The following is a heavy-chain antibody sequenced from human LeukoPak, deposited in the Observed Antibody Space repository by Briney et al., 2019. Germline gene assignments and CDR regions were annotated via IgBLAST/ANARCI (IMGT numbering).Heavy chain of an antibody. V-gene: IGHV4-61*05. D-gene: IGHD3-10*01. CDR3: ARRSGYYGSESPYYYGMDV. CDR1: GGSISSSTYY. Sequence: SETLSLTCTVSGGSISSSTYYWGWIRQPPGKGLEWIGYIYYSGSTNYNPSLKSRVTISVDTSKNQFSLKLSSVTAADTAVYYCARRSGYYGSESPYYYGMDVWGQGTTVTVSS. J-gene: IGHJ6*02. CDR2: IYYSGST.